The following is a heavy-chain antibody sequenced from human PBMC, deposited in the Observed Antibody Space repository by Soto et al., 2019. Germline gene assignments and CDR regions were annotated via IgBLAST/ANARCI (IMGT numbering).Heavy chain of an antibody. D-gene: IGHD3-22*01. J-gene: IGHJ3*02. Sequence: PSETLSLPCTVSGGSISSGDYYWSWIRQPPGKGLEWIGYIYYSGSTYYNPSLKSRVTISVDTSKNQFSLKLSSVTAADTAVYYCARETYYYDSSGNDDAFDIWGQGTMVTVSS. CDR1: GGSISSGDYY. V-gene: IGHV4-30-4*01. CDR3: ARETYYYDSSGNDDAFDI. CDR2: IYYSGST.